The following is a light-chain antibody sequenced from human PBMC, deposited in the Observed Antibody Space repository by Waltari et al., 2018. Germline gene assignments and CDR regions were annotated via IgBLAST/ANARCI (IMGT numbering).Light chain of an antibody. CDR2: DDN. V-gene: IGLV2-23*01. CDR3: CSYAGSYTWV. J-gene: IGLJ3*02. Sequence: QSALTQPASVSGSPGQSITISCTGTSSDVGHYTLVSWYQQYPGKAPKVMIYDDNRRPSGVSDRFSGSKSGNTASLTISGVQAEDEADYYCCSYAGSYTWVFGGGTKLTVL. CDR1: SSDVGHYTL.